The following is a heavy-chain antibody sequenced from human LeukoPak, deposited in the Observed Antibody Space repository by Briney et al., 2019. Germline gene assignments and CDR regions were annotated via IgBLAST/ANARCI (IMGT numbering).Heavy chain of an antibody. CDR2: IYTSGST. Sequence: PSETLSLTCTVSGGSISSYYWSWIRQPAAKGLEWIGRIYTSGSTNYNPSLKSRVTMSVDTSKNQFSLKLSSVTAADTAVYYCARDLVGYCSSTSCYGDRGFDYWGQGTLVTVSS. D-gene: IGHD2-2*01. V-gene: IGHV4-4*07. CDR3: ARDLVGYCSSTSCYGDRGFDY. J-gene: IGHJ4*02. CDR1: GGSISSYY.